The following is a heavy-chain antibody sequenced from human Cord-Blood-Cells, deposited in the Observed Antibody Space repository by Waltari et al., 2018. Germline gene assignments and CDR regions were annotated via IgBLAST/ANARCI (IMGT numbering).Heavy chain of an antibody. CDR3: AKRYDFWSGLGD. CDR2: ISWNSGSI. V-gene: IGHV3-9*01. J-gene: IGHJ4*02. Sequence: EVQLVESGGGLVQLGRSLRLSCAASGFTFDDYAMHWVRQAPGKGLEWVSGISWNSGSIGYADSVKGRFTISRDNAKNSLYLQMNSLRAEDTALYYCAKRYDFWSGLGDWGQGTLVTVSS. CDR1: GFTFDDYA. D-gene: IGHD3-3*01.